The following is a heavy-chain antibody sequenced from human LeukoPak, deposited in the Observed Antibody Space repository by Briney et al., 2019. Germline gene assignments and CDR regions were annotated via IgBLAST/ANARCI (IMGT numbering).Heavy chain of an antibody. CDR1: GTSINDYY. Sequence: PPETLSLTRTVSGTSINDYYWSWIRQPPGNRLEWIGYIYISGHTNSSPPLTSRVTMSLDAPRDHFSMHLNSVTAEDTAVYYCARGHGYSGHALAYWGQGILV. J-gene: IGHJ4*02. D-gene: IGHD5-12*01. V-gene: IGHV4-59*01. CDR3: ARGHGYSGHALAY. CDR2: IYISGHT.